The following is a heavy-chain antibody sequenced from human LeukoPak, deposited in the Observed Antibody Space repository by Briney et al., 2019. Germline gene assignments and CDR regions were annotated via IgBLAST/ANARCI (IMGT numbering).Heavy chain of an antibody. J-gene: IGHJ4*02. CDR2: ISAYNGNT. Sequence: VASVKVSCKASGYTFTSYGISWVRQAPGQGLEWMGWISAYNGNTNYAQRLQGRVTMTTDTSTSTADMELRSLGSDDTAVYYCARTPHIRGVTISCYFDYWGQGTLVTVSS. V-gene: IGHV1-18*01. CDR3: ARTPHIRGVTISCYFDY. CDR1: GYTFTSYG. D-gene: IGHD3-10*01.